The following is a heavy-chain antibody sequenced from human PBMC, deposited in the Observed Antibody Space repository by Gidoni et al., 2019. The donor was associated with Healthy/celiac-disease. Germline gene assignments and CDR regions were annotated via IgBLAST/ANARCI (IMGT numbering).Heavy chain of an antibody. Sequence: QVQLVQSGAEVKKPGASVTVSCKASGYTFTGYYMPWVRQAPGQGLEWMGWINPNSGGTNYAQKFQGRVTMTRDTSISTAYMELSRLRSDDTAVYYCARDRDIVVVPAAKGYYYYGMDVWGQGTTVTVSS. CDR3: ARDRDIVVVPAAKGYYYYGMDV. CDR2: INPNSGGT. J-gene: IGHJ6*02. CDR1: GYTFTGYY. V-gene: IGHV1-2*02. D-gene: IGHD2-2*01.